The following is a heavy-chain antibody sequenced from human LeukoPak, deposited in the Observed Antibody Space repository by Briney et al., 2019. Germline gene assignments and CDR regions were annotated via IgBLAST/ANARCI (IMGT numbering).Heavy chain of an antibody. Sequence: PSETLSLTCAVYGGSFSGYYWSWIRQPPGKGLEWIGEINHSGNTNYNPSLKSRVTISVDTTKNQFSLKLSSVTAADTAVYYCARGPIDYYDSSGYWRAYNWFDPWGQGTLVTVSS. CDR1: GGSFSGYY. V-gene: IGHV4-34*01. CDR3: ARGPIDYYDSSGYWRAYNWFDP. D-gene: IGHD3-22*01. J-gene: IGHJ5*02. CDR2: INHSGNT.